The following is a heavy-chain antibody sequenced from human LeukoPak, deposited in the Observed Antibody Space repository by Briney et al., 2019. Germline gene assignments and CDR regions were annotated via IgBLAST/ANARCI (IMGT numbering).Heavy chain of an antibody. D-gene: IGHD1-1*01. CDR2: MNQDGTTK. CDR1: EFSFSSSW. CDR3: ARDRGYSAFDY. V-gene: IGHV3-7*01. J-gene: IGHJ4*02. Sequence: PGGPLRLSCVASEFSFSSSWTSWVRQAPGKGLEWVANMNQDGTTKNYVDSVKGRFTISRDNAKNSLYLHMNSLRTEDTAVYYCARDRGYSAFDYWGQGTLVTVSS.